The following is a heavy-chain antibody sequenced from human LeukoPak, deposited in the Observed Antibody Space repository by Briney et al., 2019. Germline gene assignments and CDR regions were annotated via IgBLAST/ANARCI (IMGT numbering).Heavy chain of an antibody. CDR1: GFTFSTYE. V-gene: IGHV3-48*03. J-gene: IGHJ4*02. D-gene: IGHD6-19*01. CDR2: ISSSGSPI. Sequence: GGSLRLSCVASGFTFSTYEMNWVRQAPGKGLEWVSYISSSGSPIYYADSVKGRFTISRDNAKNSLYLQMNSLRAEDTAVYYCASDSGWYGGTYYFDYWGQGTLVTVSS. CDR3: ASDSGWYGGTYYFDY.